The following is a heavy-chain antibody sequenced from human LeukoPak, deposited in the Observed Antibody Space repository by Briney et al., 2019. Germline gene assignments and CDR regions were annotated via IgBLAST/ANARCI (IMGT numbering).Heavy chain of an antibody. Sequence: SETLSLTCTVSGGSISSGGYYWSWIRQHPGKGLEWIGSIYYSGSTYYNPSLKGRVTISVDTSKNQFSLKLSSVTAADTAVYYCARDPTTVTKGFDIWGQGTLVTVSS. CDR3: ARDPTTVTKGFDI. CDR2: IYYSGST. V-gene: IGHV4-39*07. J-gene: IGHJ3*02. D-gene: IGHD4-17*01. CDR1: GGSISSGGYY.